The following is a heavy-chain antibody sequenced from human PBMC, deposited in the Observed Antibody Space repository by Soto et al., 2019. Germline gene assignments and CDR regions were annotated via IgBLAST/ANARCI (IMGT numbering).Heavy chain of an antibody. CDR1: GGSISSSNW. CDR3: AIYYYDSSGYYSFDY. J-gene: IGHJ4*02. CDR2: IYHSGST. V-gene: IGHV4-4*02. Sequence: SETLSLTCAVSGGSISSSNWWSWVRQPPGKGLEWIGEIYHSGSTNYNPSLKSRVTISVDKSKNQFSLKLSSVTAADTAVYYCAIYYYDSSGYYSFDYWGQGTLVTVSS. D-gene: IGHD3-22*01.